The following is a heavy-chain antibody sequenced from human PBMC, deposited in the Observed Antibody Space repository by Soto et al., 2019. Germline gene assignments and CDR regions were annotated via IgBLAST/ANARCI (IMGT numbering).Heavy chain of an antibody. CDR3: ARALYSGSSKDY. CDR1: GFTFSTYA. CDR2: ISGSGDTT. J-gene: IGHJ4*02. V-gene: IGHV3-23*01. Sequence: GGSLRLSCAASGFTFSTYAMSWVRQAPGKGLEWVSAISGSGDTTYYANSVKGRFTISRDNSKNTLYLQMNSLRAEDTAVYYCARALYSGSSKDYWGQGTLVTVSS. D-gene: IGHD5-12*01.